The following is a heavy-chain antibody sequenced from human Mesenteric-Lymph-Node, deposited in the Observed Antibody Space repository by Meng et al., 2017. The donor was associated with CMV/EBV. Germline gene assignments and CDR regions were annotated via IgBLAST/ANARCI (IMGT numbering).Heavy chain of an antibody. CDR3: ARGRPGGFLYYFDY. J-gene: IGHJ4*02. Sequence: SETLSLTCTVSGYSISSGYYWGWIRQPPGKGLEWIGTIYHSGTTYYNPSLKSRVTISVDTSKNQFSLRLTSVTAADTAVYYCARGRPGGFLYYFDYWGQGALVTVSS. CDR1: GYSISSGYY. D-gene: IGHD4-23*01. V-gene: IGHV4-38-2*02. CDR2: IYHSGTT.